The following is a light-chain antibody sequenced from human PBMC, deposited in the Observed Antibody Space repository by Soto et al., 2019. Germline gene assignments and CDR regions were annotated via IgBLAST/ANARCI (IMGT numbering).Light chain of an antibody. V-gene: IGKV3-20*01. CDR3: QQYDASPRT. J-gene: IGKJ1*01. CDR1: QRGNNNF. Sequence: EIVLTHSPGTPSLSPGERATLSCRASQRGNNNFLAWYQHKTGQAPRLLMYAASSRATDIPDRFSGSGSGTDFTLTINRLEPEDFAVYYCQQYDASPRTFGQGTKVDIK. CDR2: AAS.